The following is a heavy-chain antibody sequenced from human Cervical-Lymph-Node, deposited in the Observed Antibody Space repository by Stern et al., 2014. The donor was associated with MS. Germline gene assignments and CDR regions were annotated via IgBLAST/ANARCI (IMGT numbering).Heavy chain of an antibody. CDR1: GGSFSGYY. D-gene: IGHD3-3*01. CDR3: ARGARITIFGVANDY. V-gene: IGHV4-34*01. Sequence: QVQLQQWGAGLLKPSETLSLTCAVYGGSFSGYYWSWIRQPPGKGLEWIGEINHSGSTNYKPYLKSRVAISVDTSKNQSSLKLSSVTAADTAVYYCARGARITIFGVANDYWGQGTLVTVSS. J-gene: IGHJ4*02. CDR2: INHSGST.